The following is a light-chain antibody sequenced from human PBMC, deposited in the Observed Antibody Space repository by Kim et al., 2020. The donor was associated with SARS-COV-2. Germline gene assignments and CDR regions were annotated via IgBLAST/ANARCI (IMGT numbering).Light chain of an antibody. CDR1: SGHSSYV. J-gene: IGLJ2*01. V-gene: IGLV4-69*02. CDR3: QTWSTGIRV. CDR2: LNSDGSH. Sequence: QPVLTQSPSASASLGASVKLTCTLSSGHSSYVIAWHQQQPEKGPRFLMKLNSDGSHSKGDGIPDRFSGSSSGAERYLTISSLQSEDEADYYCQTWSTGIRVFGGGTQLTVL.